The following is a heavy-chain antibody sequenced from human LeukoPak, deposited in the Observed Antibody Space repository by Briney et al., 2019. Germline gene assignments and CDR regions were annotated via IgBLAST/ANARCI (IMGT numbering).Heavy chain of an antibody. CDR3: ARDYYDFWSGPQPGNMDV. D-gene: IGHD3-3*01. J-gene: IGHJ6*03. CDR1: GFTFSSYA. Sequence: GGSLRLSCAASGFTFSSYAMSWVRQAPGKGLEWVSGISGSGGSTYYADSVKGRFTISRDNSKNTLYLQMNSLRAEDTAVYYCARDYYDFWSGPQPGNMDVWGKGTTVTVSS. CDR2: ISGSGGST. V-gene: IGHV3-23*01.